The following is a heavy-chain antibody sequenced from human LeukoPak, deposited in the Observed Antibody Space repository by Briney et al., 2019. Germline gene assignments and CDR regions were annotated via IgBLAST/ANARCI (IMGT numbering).Heavy chain of an antibody. V-gene: IGHV4-4*07. CDR1: GESISSNY. D-gene: IGHD3-16*02. CDR2: IDTSGSV. CDR3: AREYRNWFDP. Sequence: PSETLSLTCSVSGESISSNYWSWIRQPAGKGLEWIGRIDTSGSVDYISSLNGRVTMSVDTSKNQFSLKLSSVTAADTAVYYCAREYRNWFDPWGQGTLVTVSS. J-gene: IGHJ5*02.